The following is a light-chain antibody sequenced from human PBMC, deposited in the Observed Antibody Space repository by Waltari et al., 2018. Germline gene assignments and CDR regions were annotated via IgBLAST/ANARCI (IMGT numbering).Light chain of an antibody. CDR2: DVT. CDR1: SSDIGRYDL. Sequence: QSALTQPAAVSGSPGQSVTISCTGASSDIGRYDLVSWYQQHPGNAPKLVISDVTKRPSGVSDRFSGSKSGDTASLTISGLQFEDEADYYCCSYVGNYIWVFGGGTRLTVL. V-gene: IGLV2-23*02. J-gene: IGLJ3*02. CDR3: CSYVGNYIWV.